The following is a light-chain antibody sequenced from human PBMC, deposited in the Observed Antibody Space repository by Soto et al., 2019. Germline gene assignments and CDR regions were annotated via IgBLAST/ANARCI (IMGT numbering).Light chain of an antibody. CDR3: SSYTSSSTLYV. J-gene: IGLJ1*01. Sequence: QSALTQPASVSGSPGQSITISCTGTSSDIGGYNYVSWYQQHPGKAPKLMIFEVSNRPSGVSNRFSGSKSGNTASLTISGLQAEDEADYYCSSYTSSSTLYVFETGTKV. V-gene: IGLV2-14*01. CDR2: EVS. CDR1: SSDIGGYNY.